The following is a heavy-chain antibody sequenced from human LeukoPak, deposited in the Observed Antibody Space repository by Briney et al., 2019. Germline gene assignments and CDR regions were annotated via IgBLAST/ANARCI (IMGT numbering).Heavy chain of an antibody. CDR1: GFTFSTYS. CDR3: ARSGDYGDYVGSPDAFDF. Sequence: GGSLRLSCAASGFTFSTYSMNWVRRAPGMGLEWVSSISSSTAYIHYSDSMKGRFTVSRDNAKNSSYLQMDSLRAEDTAVYYCARSGDYGDYVGSPDAFDFWGQGTMVTVSS. CDR2: ISSSTAYI. J-gene: IGHJ3*01. D-gene: IGHD4-17*01. V-gene: IGHV3-21*06.